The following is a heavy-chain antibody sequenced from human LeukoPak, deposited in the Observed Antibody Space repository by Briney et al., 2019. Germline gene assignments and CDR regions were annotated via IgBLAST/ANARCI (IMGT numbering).Heavy chain of an antibody. Sequence: GGSLRLSCAASGFTFSTYGMSWVRQAPGKGLEWVSGISGSGGSRFYTDSVKGRFTISRDNSKNTLYLQMNSLRAEDTAVYYCARGRVGLPANSSSAKRRFDYWGQGTLVTVSS. J-gene: IGHJ4*02. CDR1: GFTFSTYG. CDR2: ISGSGGSR. CDR3: ARGRVGLPANSSSAKRRFDY. D-gene: IGHD6-13*01. V-gene: IGHV3-23*01.